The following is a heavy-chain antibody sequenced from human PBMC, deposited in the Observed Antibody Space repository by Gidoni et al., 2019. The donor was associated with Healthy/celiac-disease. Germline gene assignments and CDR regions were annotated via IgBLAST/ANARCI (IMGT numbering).Heavy chain of an antibody. Sequence: QVQLQQWGAGLLKPSETLSLTCAVYGGSFSGYHWSWIRQPPGKGLEWIGEINHSGSTNYNPSLKSRVTISVDTSKNQFSLKLSSVTAADTAVYYCARGGPGGGDNDYWGQGTLVTVSS. CDR1: GGSFSGYH. D-gene: IGHD2-21*02. CDR2: INHSGST. J-gene: IGHJ4*02. CDR3: ARGGPGGGDNDY. V-gene: IGHV4-34*01.